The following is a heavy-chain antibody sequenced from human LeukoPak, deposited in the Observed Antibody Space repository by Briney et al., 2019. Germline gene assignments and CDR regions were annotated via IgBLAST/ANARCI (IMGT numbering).Heavy chain of an antibody. Sequence: PGGSLRLSCAASGFTFSSYSMNWVRQAPGKGLEWVSSISSSSSYIYYADSVKGRFTISRDNAKNSLYLQMNSLRAEDTAVYYCARASRSLRYFDWPYDKYYLDVWGKGTTVTVSS. CDR3: ARASRSLRYFDWPYDKYYLDV. J-gene: IGHJ6*03. V-gene: IGHV3-21*01. CDR2: ISSSSSYI. CDR1: GFTFSSYS. D-gene: IGHD3-9*01.